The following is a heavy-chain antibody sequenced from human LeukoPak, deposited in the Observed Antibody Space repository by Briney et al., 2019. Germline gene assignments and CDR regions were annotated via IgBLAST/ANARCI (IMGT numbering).Heavy chain of an antibody. Sequence: ASVKVSCKASGGTFSSYAISWVRQAPGQGLEWMGRIIPILGIANYAQKFQGRVTITADKSTSTAYMELSSLRSDDTAVYYCARAPTGVNYYYYYMDVWGKGTTVTVSS. J-gene: IGHJ6*03. D-gene: IGHD7-27*01. CDR2: IIPILGIA. CDR3: ARAPTGVNYYYYYMDV. CDR1: GGTFSSYA. V-gene: IGHV1-69*04.